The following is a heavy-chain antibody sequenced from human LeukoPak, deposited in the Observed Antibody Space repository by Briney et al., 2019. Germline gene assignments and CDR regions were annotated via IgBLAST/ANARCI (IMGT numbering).Heavy chain of an antibody. J-gene: IGHJ4*02. D-gene: IGHD3-3*01. CDR3: ARGLASGYPPIPFDY. CDR1: NYSISSGYY. Sequence: SETLSLTCTVSNYSISSGYYWGWIRPSPGKGLEWIGSIYHSGRTYYNPSLKSRVTISVDTSKNQFSLNLRSLTAAATAVYYSARGLASGYPPIPFDYWGQGTLVTVSS. CDR2: IYHSGRT. V-gene: IGHV4-38-2*02.